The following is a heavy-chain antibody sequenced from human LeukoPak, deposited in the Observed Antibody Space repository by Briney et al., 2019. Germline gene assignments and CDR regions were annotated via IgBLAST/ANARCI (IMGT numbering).Heavy chain of an antibody. V-gene: IGHV1-2*04. CDR2: INPNSGGT. CDR3: ARDGTYSSNWAHGFWFDP. D-gene: IGHD6-13*01. CDR1: GYTFTGYY. J-gene: IGHJ5*02. Sequence: EASVKVSCKASGYTFTGYYMHWVRQAPGQGLEWMGWINPNSGGTNYAQKFQGWVTMTRDTSISTAYMELSRLRSDDTAVYYCARDGTYSSNWAHGFWFDPWGQGTLVTVSS.